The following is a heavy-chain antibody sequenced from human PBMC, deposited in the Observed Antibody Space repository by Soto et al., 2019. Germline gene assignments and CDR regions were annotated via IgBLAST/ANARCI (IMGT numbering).Heavy chain of an antibody. J-gene: IGHJ3*02. D-gene: IGHD6-13*01. CDR2: IWYDGSNK. Sequence: ESGGGVVQPGRSLRLSCAASGFTFSSYGMHWVPQAPGKGLEWVAVIWYDGSNKYYADSVKGRFTISRDNSKNTLYLQMNSLRAEDTAVYYCARETAAGTLPYRDAFDIWGQGTMVTVSS. CDR1: GFTFSSYG. CDR3: ARETAAGTLPYRDAFDI. V-gene: IGHV3-33*01.